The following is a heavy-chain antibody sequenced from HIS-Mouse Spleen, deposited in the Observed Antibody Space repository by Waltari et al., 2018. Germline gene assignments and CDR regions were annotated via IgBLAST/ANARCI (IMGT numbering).Heavy chain of an antibody. D-gene: IGHD3-3*01. CDR1: GYTFTSYG. CDR3: ARDRRDRYDFWSGTLDY. V-gene: IGHV1-18*01. J-gene: IGHJ4*02. CDR2: IRAYKGNP. Sequence: QVQLVQSGAEVKKPGASVKVSCKASGYTFTSYGISWVRQAPGQGLEWMGWIRAYKGNPKHAQKLPGRVTMTTDTSTSTAYMELRSLRSDDTAVYYCARDRRDRYDFWSGTLDYWGQGTLVTVSS.